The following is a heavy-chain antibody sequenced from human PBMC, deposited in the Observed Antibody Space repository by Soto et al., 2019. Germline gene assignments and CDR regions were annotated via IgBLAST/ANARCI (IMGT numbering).Heavy chain of an antibody. CDR3: AKAGYSSGWYSYFDY. J-gene: IGHJ4*02. D-gene: IGHD6-19*01. Sequence: GGTMRLSCAASGFTFSSYAMSWVRQAPGKGLEWVSAISGSGGSTYYADSVKGRFTISRDNSKNTLYLQMNSLRAEDTAVDYCAKAGYSSGWYSYFDYWGQGTRVTVSS. CDR2: ISGSGGST. CDR1: GFTFSSYA. V-gene: IGHV3-23*01.